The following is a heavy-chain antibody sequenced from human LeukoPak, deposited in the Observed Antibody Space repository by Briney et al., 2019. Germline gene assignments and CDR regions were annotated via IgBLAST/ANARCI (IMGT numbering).Heavy chain of an antibody. CDR1: GFTSSNFW. CDR2: INQDGSQK. CDR3: ARDLVYSFTDY. D-gene: IGHD5-18*01. V-gene: IGHV3-7*01. J-gene: IGHJ4*02. Sequence: PGGSLRLSCAASGFTSSNFWMSWVRQAPGKGLEWVANINQDGSQKYYVDSVRGRFTISRDNVKNTLYLQMNSLRAEDTAVYYCARDLVYSFTDYWGQGTLVTVSS.